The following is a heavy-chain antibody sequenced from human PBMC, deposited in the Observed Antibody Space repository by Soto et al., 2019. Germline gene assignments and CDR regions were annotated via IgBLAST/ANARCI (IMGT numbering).Heavy chain of an antibody. D-gene: IGHD2-8*01. CDR2: ISAYNGNT. J-gene: IGHJ3*02. Sequence: ASVKVSCKASGYTFTSYGISWVRQAPGQGLEWMGWISAYNGNTNYAQKLQGRVTMTTDTSTSTAYMELRSLRSDDTAVYYCAREGRIMVYAMYAFDIWGQGKMVTVSS. V-gene: IGHV1-18*04. CDR3: AREGRIMVYAMYAFDI. CDR1: GYTFTSYG.